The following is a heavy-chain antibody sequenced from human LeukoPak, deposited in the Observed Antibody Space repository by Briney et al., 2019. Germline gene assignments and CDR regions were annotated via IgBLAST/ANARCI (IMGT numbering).Heavy chain of an antibody. CDR1: GGSFSGYY. V-gene: IGHV4-34*01. J-gene: IGHJ4*02. CDR3: ARGQGTVTTH. CDR2: INHSGSA. D-gene: IGHD4-17*01. Sequence: SETLSLTCAVYGGSFSGYYWSWIRQPPGKGLEWIGEINHSGSANYNPSLKSRVTISLDTSKNQFSLKLSSVTAADTAVYYCARGQGTVTTHWGQGALVTVSS.